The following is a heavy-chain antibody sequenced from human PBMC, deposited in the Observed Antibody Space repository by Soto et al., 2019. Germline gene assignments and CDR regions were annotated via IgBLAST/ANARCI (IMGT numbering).Heavy chain of an antibody. V-gene: IGHV4-30-4*01. CDR3: ARDRWFGELWLDQ. CDR2: INNSGSN. D-gene: IGHD3-10*01. J-gene: IGHJ5*02. CDR1: GVSIRSGDHQ. Sequence: QVQLRESGPGLVKPSQTLSLTCTVCGVSIRSGDHQWTWIRQPPGKGLEGIGYINNSGSNYHKPSHGSGVAISVDTSNNQFSWKWSSRTAAETAVYYCARDRWFGELWLDQWGQGTLVTVSS.